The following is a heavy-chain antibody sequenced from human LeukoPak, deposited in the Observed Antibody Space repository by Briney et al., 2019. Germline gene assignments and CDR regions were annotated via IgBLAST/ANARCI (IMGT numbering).Heavy chain of an antibody. Sequence: GESLKISCKGSGYSFTSNWIGWVRQMPGKGLEWMGIIYPGDSDTRYSPSFQGQITISADKTISTAHLQWSSLKASDTAMYYCAGQPPSGYDVAYDIWGQGTMVTVSS. CDR2: IYPGDSDT. CDR1: GYSFTSNW. J-gene: IGHJ3*02. CDR3: AGQPPSGYDVAYDI. V-gene: IGHV5-51*01. D-gene: IGHD5-12*01.